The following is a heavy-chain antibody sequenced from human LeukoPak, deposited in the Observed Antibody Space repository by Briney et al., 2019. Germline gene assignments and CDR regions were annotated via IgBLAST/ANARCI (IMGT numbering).Heavy chain of an antibody. J-gene: IGHJ6*04. CDR1: GFAFSSYS. D-gene: IGHD4/OR15-4a*01. V-gene: IGHV3-21*01. Sequence: GGSLRLSCAASGFAFSSYSMNWVRQAPGKGLEWVSSISSSSSYIYYADSVKGRFIISRDYTKNSLYLQINSLGAEDTAVYYCARDLVAMVDFLDCWGKGTTVTVSS. CDR2: ISSSSSYI. CDR3: ARDLVAMVDFLDC.